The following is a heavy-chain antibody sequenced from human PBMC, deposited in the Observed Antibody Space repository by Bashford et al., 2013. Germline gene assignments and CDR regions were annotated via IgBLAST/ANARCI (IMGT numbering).Heavy chain of an antibody. CDR3: ARGGDILTGSPIDY. V-gene: IGHV4-31*02. D-gene: IGHD3-9*01. J-gene: IGHJ4*02. CDR2: IYYSGST. Sequence: WIRQPPGKGLEWIGYIYYSGSTYYNPSLKSRVTISVDTSKNQFSLKLSSVTAADTAVYYCARGGDILTGSPIDYWGQGTLVTVSS.